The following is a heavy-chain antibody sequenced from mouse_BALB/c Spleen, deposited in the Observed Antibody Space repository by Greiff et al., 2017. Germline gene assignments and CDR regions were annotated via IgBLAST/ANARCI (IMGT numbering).Heavy chain of an antibody. V-gene: IGHV14-3*02. CDR3: ASSGGSYVDRFAY. J-gene: IGHJ3*01. CDR1: GFNIKDTY. CDR2: IDPANGNT. Sequence: VQLQQSGAELVKPGASVKLSCTASGFNIKDTYMHWVKQRPEQGLEWIGRIDPANGNTKYDPKFQGKATITADTSSNTAYLQLSSLTSEDTAVYYCASSGGSYVDRFAYWGQGTLVTVSA. D-gene: IGHD1-1*02.